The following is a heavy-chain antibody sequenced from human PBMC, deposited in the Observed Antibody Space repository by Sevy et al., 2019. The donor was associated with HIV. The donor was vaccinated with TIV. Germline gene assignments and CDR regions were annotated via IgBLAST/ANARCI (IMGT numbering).Heavy chain of an antibody. V-gene: IGHV3-11*01. J-gene: IGHJ5*02. CDR2: ISTSTSTTTI. Sequence: GGSLRLSCAASGFTFNDYNLSWIRQAPGKGLEWVSYISTSTSTTTIYYADSVKGRFTISRDNAKNSIYLQMNRLRVDDTAVYYCARAAGWFDASGQGTLVTVPS. CDR3: ARAAGWFDA. CDR1: GFTFNDYN.